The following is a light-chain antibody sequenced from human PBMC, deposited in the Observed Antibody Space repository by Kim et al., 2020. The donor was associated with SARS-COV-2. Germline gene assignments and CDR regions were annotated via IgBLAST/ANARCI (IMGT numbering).Light chain of an antibody. CDR2: WSS. CDR1: QSVSNK. Sequence: AVSLGEMATINCKSSQSVSNKLVWYQQKPGQPPKLLIRWSSDRESGVPDRFSGSGSGTDFTLTISSLQAEDVAVYHCQQYHDLPYTFGQGTKLEI. V-gene: IGKV4-1*01. CDR3: QQYHDLPYT. J-gene: IGKJ2*01.